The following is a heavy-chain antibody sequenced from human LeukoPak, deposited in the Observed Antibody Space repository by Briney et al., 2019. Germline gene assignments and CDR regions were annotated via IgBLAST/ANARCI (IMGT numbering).Heavy chain of an antibody. CDR1: GVSISSGGYY. CDR3: ARVESRWLLDY. D-gene: IGHD5-24*01. V-gene: IGHV4-31*03. J-gene: IGHJ4*02. Sequence: SETLSLTCIVSGVSISSGGYYWSWIRQHPGKGLEWIGYINYSGSTYYDPSLKSRVTISVDTSKNQLSLKLSSVTAADTAVYYCARVESRWLLDYWGQGTLVTVSS. CDR2: INYSGST.